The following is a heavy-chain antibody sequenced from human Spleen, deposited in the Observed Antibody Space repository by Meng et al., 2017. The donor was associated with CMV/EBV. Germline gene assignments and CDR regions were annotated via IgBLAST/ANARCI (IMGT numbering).Heavy chain of an antibody. CDR1: GGTFSTYA. J-gene: IGHJ4*02. CDR2: ISAYNGST. Sequence: QVQLVQSGAEAKKPGSSVKVSCKASGGTFSTYAINWVRQAPGQGLEWRGWISAYNGSTTYAQKFQGRVTLTRDTSTSTVYMELNSLRSEDTAVYYCARGGDDYYCDYWGQGTLVTV. V-gene: IGHV1-69*10. CDR3: ARGGDDYYCDY. D-gene: IGHD3-16*01.